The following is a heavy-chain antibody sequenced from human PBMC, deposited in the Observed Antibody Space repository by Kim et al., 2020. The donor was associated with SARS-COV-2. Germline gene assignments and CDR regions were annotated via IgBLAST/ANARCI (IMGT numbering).Heavy chain of an antibody. D-gene: IGHD6-25*01. V-gene: IGHV3-7*01. CDR1: GFTFSSYW. CDR3: ARDQAAAYYYYGMDV. CDR2: IKQDGSEK. J-gene: IGHJ6*02. Sequence: GGSLRLSCAASGFTFSSYWMSWVRQAPGKGLEWVANIKQDGSEKYYVDSVKGRFTISRDNAKNSLYLQMNSLRAEDTAVYYCARDQAAAYYYYGMDVWGQGTTVTVSS.